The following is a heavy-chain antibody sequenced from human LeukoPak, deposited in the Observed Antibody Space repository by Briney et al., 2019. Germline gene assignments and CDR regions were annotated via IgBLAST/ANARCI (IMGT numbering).Heavy chain of an antibody. CDR1: GFTFSSYA. CDR2: ISYAGSNE. J-gene: IGHJ4*02. D-gene: IGHD1-14*01. Sequence: GGSLRLSCAASGFTFSSYAMHWVRQAPGKGLEWVAVISYAGSNEYYADSVKGRFTISRDNSKNTLYLQMNSLRAEDTAVYYCITAKSTGITVPFDYWGQGILATVSS. CDR3: ITAKSTGITVPFDY. V-gene: IGHV3-30*04.